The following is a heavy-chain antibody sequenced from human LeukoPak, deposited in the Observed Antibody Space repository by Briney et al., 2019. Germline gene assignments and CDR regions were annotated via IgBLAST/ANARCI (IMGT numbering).Heavy chain of an antibody. CDR3: AREPPYYFDY. Sequence: SETLSLTCTVSGVSVSSGSYYWRWIRQPPGKGLEWIGYIYYSGSTNYNPCLKSRVTISVDTSKNQFSLKLSSVTAADTAVYYCAREPPYYFDYWGQGTLVTVSS. CDR2: IYYSGST. V-gene: IGHV4-61*01. CDR1: GVSVSSGSYY. J-gene: IGHJ4*02.